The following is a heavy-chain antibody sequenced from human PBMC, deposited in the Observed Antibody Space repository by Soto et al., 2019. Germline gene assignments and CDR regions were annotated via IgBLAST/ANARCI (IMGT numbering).Heavy chain of an antibody. CDR1: GGSFSGYY. Sequence: SETLSLTCAVYGGSFSGYYWSWIRQPPGKGLEWIGEMNHSGSTNYNPSLKSRVTISVDTSKNQFSLKLSSVTAADTAVYYCVRRFCTNGVCYLFDYWGQGTLVTVSS. D-gene: IGHD2-8*01. CDR2: MNHSGST. J-gene: IGHJ4*02. CDR3: VRRFCTNGVCYLFDY. V-gene: IGHV4-34*01.